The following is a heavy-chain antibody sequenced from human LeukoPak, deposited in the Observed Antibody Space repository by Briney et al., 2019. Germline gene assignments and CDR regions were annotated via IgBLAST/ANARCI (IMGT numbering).Heavy chain of an antibody. CDR2: ITGSGTNT. V-gene: IGHV3-23*01. J-gene: IGHJ4*02. CDR3: VIWGDYDVLTGYYVPDY. CDR1: GFTFSNYA. D-gene: IGHD3-9*01. Sequence: GGSLRLSCVASGFTFSNYAMSWVRQAPGKGLEWVSAITGSGTNTYYADSVKGRFTISGDNSKNTVFLQMNSLRHEDTAIYYCVIWGDYDVLTGYYVPDYWGQGTLVTVSS.